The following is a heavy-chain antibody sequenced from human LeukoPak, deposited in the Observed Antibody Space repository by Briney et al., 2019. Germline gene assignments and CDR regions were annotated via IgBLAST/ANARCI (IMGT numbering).Heavy chain of an antibody. CDR1: GGSISSSSYY. Sequence: PSETLSLTCTVSGGSISSSSYYWGWIRQPPGKGLEWIGSIYYSGSTYYNPSLKSRVTISVDTSKNQFSLKLSSVTAADAAVYYCAREGDSSGSLAFDIWGQGTMVTVSS. CDR2: IYYSGST. CDR3: AREGDSSGSLAFDI. V-gene: IGHV4-39*07. D-gene: IGHD3-22*01. J-gene: IGHJ3*02.